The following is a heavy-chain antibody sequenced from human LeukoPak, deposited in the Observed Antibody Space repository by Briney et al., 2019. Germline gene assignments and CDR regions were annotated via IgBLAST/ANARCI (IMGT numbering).Heavy chain of an antibody. V-gene: IGHV3-53*04. CDR3: ARLEYSSSSFDY. J-gene: IGHJ4*02. Sequence: GGSLRLSCAASGFTVSSNYMSWVRQAPGKGLEWVSVIYTGGSTYYADSVKGRFTISRHNSWNTLHLQMNSLRAEDTAVYYCARLEYSSSSFDYWGQGTLVAVSS. CDR2: IYTGGST. D-gene: IGHD6-6*01. CDR1: GFTVSSNY.